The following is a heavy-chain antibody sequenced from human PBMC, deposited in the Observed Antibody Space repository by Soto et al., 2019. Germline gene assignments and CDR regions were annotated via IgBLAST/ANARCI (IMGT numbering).Heavy chain of an antibody. V-gene: IGHV2-5*02. D-gene: IGHD3-22*01. CDR2: IYWDDDK. CDR1: GFSLTTSGEG. J-gene: IGHJ5*02. CDR3: AHRRGYYDSSGYWFDP. Sequence: QITLKESGPTLVKPTQTLTLTCTFSGFSLTTSGEGVGWIRQPPGKALEWLALIYWDDDKRYSPSLKSRLTITKDTSKNHVVLTMTNMDPVDTATYYCAHRRGYYDSSGYWFDPWGQGTLVTVSS.